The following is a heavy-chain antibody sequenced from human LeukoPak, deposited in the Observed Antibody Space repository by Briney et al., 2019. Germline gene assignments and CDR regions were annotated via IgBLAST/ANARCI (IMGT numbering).Heavy chain of an antibody. CDR3: ARDPATYYDSRIDY. J-gene: IGHJ4*02. D-gene: IGHD3-22*01. CDR1: GFTVSSNH. V-gene: IGHV3-53*01. Sequence: GGSLRLSCAASGFTVSSNHMSWVRQAPGKGLEWVSVIYSGGSTYYADSVKGRFTISRDNSKNTLYLQMNSLRAEDTAVYYCARDPATYYDSRIDYWGQGTLVTVSS. CDR2: IYSGGST.